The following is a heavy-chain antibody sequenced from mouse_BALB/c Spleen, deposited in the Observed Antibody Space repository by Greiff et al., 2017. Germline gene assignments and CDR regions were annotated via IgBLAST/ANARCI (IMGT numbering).Heavy chain of an antibody. CDR1: GFTFSNYW. CDR3: TRRTFYYGNVYFDY. CDR2: IRLKSNNYAT. D-gene: IGHD2-1*01. J-gene: IGHJ2*01. Sequence: EVKLEESGGGLVQPGGSMKLSCVASGFTFSNYWMNWVRQSPEKGLEWVAEIRLKSNNYATHYAESVKGRFTISRDDSKSSVYLQMNNLRAEDTGIYYCTRRTFYYGNVYFDYWGQGTTLTVSS. V-gene: IGHV6-6*02.